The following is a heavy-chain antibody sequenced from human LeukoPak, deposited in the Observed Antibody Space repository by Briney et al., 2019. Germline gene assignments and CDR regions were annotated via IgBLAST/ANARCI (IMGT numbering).Heavy chain of an antibody. J-gene: IGHJ4*02. V-gene: IGHV3-23*01. CDR1: GFTFSSYA. D-gene: IGHD3-22*01. CDR3: ATARAGMIVVAIDY. CDR2: ISGSGGST. Sequence: GGSLRLSCAASGFTFSSYAMSWVRQAPGKGLEWVSAISGSGGSTYYADSVKSRFTISRDNSKNTLYLQMNSLRAEDTAVYYCATARAGMIVVAIDYWGQGTPVTVSS.